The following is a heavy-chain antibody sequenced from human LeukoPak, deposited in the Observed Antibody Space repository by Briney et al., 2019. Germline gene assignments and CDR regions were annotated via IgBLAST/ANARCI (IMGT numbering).Heavy chain of an antibody. CDR1: GGSFSGYY. J-gene: IGHJ5*02. CDR3: ARHKGVYEYSGYDLGGWFDP. Sequence: PSETLSLTCAVYGGSFSGYYWSWIRQPPGKGLEWIGEINHSGSTNYNPSLKSRVTISVDTSKNQFSLKLSSVTAADTAVYYCARHKGVYEYSGYDLGGWFDPWGQGTLVTVSS. CDR2: INHSGST. V-gene: IGHV4-34*01. D-gene: IGHD5-12*01.